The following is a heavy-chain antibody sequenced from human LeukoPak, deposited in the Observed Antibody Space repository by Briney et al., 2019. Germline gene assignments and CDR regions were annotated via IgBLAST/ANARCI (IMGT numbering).Heavy chain of an antibody. CDR3: ARSPILRYFDWLPSQDYYYYYMDV. J-gene: IGHJ6*03. Sequence: SVKVSCKASGYTFTGYYMHWVRQAPGQGLEWMGGIIPIFGTANYAQKFQGRVTITADKSTSTAYMELSSLRSEDTAVYYCARSPILRYFDWLPSQDYYYYYMDVWGKGTTVTVSS. CDR2: IIPIFGTA. D-gene: IGHD3-9*01. CDR1: GYTFTGYY. V-gene: IGHV1-69*06.